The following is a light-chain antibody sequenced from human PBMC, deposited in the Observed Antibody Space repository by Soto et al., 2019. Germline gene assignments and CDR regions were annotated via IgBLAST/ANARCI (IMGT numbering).Light chain of an antibody. Sequence: QSALTQPASVSGSPGQSITISCTGTSSDVGGYNYVSWFQQSPGKAPKVMIYEVTNRPSGVSNRFSGSKSGNTASLTISGLQAEDEADYYCSSYTGTNTLIFGGGTKLTVL. CDR1: SSDVGGYNY. V-gene: IGLV2-14*01. CDR3: SSYTGTNTLI. J-gene: IGLJ2*01. CDR2: EVT.